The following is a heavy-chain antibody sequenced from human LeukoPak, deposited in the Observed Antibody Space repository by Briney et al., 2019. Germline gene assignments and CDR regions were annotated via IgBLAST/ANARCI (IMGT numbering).Heavy chain of an antibody. D-gene: IGHD3-10*01. J-gene: IGHJ4*02. CDR3: ARKPWFGEPCCYFDY. V-gene: IGHV3-21*01. CDR1: GFTFSSYT. Sequence: PGGSLRLSCAASGFTFSSYTMNFVRRAPGKGLEWVSSISSSSSYIYYADSVKGRFTISRDNAKNSLYLQMNSLRAEDTAVYYCARKPWFGEPCCYFDYWGQGTPVTVSS. CDR2: ISSSSSYI.